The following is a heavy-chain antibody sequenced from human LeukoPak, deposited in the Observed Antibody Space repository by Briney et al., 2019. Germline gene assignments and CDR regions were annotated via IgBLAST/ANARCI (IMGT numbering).Heavy chain of an antibody. CDR3: ARDYYGTGGSGYWTDVFDI. CDR2: FDPEDGET. D-gene: IGHD2-8*02. J-gene: IGHJ3*02. Sequence: ASVKVSCKVSGYTLTELSMHWVRQAPGKGLEWMGGFDPEDGETIYAQKFQGRVTMTEDTSTDTAYMELSSLRSEDTAVYYCARDYYGTGGSGYWTDVFDIWGQGTMVSVSS. CDR1: GYTLTELS. V-gene: IGHV1-24*01.